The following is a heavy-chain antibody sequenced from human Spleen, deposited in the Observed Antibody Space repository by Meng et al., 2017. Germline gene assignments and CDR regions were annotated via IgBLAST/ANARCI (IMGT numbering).Heavy chain of an antibody. D-gene: IGHD3-10*01. V-gene: IGHV3-15*01. CDR1: GFTFTNAW. Sequence: GESLKISCEGTGFTFTNAWMTWVRQVPGKRLEWVGRIKSKPDGETTDYAAPVKGRFIISRDDSKNTVYLQMNSLKTEDTAVYYCITKLVTEVRGAVSWGQGTLVTVSS. J-gene: IGHJ5*02. CDR3: ITKLVTEVRGAVS. CDR2: IKSKPDGETT.